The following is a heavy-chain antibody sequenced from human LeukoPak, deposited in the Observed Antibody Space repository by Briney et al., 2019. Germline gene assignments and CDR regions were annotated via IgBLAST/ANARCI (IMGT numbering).Heavy chain of an antibody. CDR3: ARSLDYGTTLFDY. CDR1: VGTFSSYS. V-gene: IGHV1-69*05. Sequence: SVKVSCKASVGTFSSYSISWVRQAPGQGLEWMGRIIPMFGTTSYAQKFQGRVTITTDESTSTAYMELSSLRSEDTAVYYCARSLDYGTTLFDYWGQGTLVTVSS. CDR2: IIPMFGTT. J-gene: IGHJ4*02. D-gene: IGHD4-17*01.